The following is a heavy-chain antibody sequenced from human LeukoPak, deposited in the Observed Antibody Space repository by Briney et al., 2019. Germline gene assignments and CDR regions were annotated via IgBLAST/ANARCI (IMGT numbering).Heavy chain of an antibody. Sequence: PSETLSLTCAVYGGSFSGYYWSWIRQPPGRGLEWIGEINHSGSTNYNPSLKSRVTISVDTSKNQFSLKLSSVTAADTAVYYCARRAQRYCSSTSCAQEFQHWGQGTLVTVSS. CDR1: GGSFSGYY. V-gene: IGHV4-34*01. J-gene: IGHJ1*01. D-gene: IGHD2-2*01. CDR3: ARRAQRYCSSTSCAQEFQH. CDR2: INHSGST.